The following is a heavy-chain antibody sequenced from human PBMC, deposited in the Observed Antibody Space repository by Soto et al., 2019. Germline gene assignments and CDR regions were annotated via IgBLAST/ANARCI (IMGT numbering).Heavy chain of an antibody. V-gene: IGHV4-4*02. CDR1: GGSISSSNW. Sequence: SETLSLTCAVSGGSISSSNWWSWVRQPPGKGLEWIGEIYHSGSTNYNPSLKSRVTISVDKSKNQFSLKLSSVTAADTAVYYCARVQQYLYYYYGMDVWGQGTTVTVSS. J-gene: IGHJ6*02. CDR3: ARVQQYLYYYYGMDV. CDR2: IYHSGST. D-gene: IGHD2-2*01.